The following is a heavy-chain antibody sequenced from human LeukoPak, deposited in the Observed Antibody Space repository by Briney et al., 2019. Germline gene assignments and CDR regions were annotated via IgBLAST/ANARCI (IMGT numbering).Heavy chain of an antibody. CDR2: IYYSGST. CDR1: GGSISSYY. Sequence: SETLSLTCTVSGGSISSYYWSWIRQPPGKGLEWIGYIYYSGSTNYNPSLKGRVTISVDTSKNQFSLKLSSVTAADTAVYYCARDLEDGGNSFDYWGQGTLVTVSS. J-gene: IGHJ4*02. D-gene: IGHD4-23*01. V-gene: IGHV4-59*01. CDR3: ARDLEDGGNSFDY.